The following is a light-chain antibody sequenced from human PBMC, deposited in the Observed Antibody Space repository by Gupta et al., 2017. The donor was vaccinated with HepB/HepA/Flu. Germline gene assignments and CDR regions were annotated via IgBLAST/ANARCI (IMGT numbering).Light chain of an antibody. J-gene: IGKJ1*01. CDR3: QQYGGSVWT. V-gene: IGKV3-20*01. Sequence: CRASEIVSSTYLPWHQQKPGQPPRLLIYGTSNRATGIPDRFTGRGSGTDFTLTISKLEPEDFAVYFCQQYGGSVWTFGQGTKVELK. CDR1: EIVSSTY. CDR2: GTS.